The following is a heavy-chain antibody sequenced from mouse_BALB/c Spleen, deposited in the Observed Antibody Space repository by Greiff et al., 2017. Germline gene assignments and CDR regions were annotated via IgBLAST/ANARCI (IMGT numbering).Heavy chain of an antibody. CDR3: AREGFYDGYYTDYAMDY. D-gene: IGHD2-3*01. CDR2: ISYSGST. Sequence: VQLKESGPSLVKPSQTLSLTCSVTGDSITSGYWNWIRKFPGNKLEYMGYISYSGSTYYNPSLKSRISITRDTSKNQYYLQLNSVTTEDTATYYCAREGFYDGYYTDYAMDYWGQGTAVTVSS. CDR1: GDSITSGY. J-gene: IGHJ4*01. V-gene: IGHV3-8*02.